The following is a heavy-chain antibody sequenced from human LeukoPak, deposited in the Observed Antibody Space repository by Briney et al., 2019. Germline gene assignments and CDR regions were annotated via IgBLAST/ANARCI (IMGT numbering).Heavy chain of an antibody. CDR1: GFTFSNSL. D-gene: IGHD5-24*01. CDR2: IDTDGSTT. Sequence: PGGSLRLSCAASGFTFSNSLMHWVRQVPGKELVWVARIDTDGSTTHCADSVKGRITISRDNAKNTLYLQMNSLRAEDTAVYYCARDRDGYNYWGQGTLVTVSS. V-gene: IGHV3-74*01. J-gene: IGHJ4*02. CDR3: ARDRDGYNY.